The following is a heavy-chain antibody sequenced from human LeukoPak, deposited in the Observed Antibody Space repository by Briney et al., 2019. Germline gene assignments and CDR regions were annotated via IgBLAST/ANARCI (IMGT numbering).Heavy chain of an antibody. J-gene: IGHJ4*02. Sequence: PGGSLRLSCAASGFTFSSYGMSWVRQAPGKGLEWVSVIYSGGSTYYADSVKGRFTISRDNSKNTLYLQMNSLRAEDTAVYYCARDRLVYYYDSSGSHRKTRYFDYWGQGTLVTVSS. CDR1: GFTFSSYG. CDR2: IYSGGST. CDR3: ARDRLVYYYDSSGSHRKTRYFDY. D-gene: IGHD3-22*01. V-gene: IGHV3-66*01.